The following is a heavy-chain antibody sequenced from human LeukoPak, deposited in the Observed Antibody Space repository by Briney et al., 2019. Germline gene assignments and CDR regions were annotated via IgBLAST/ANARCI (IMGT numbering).Heavy chain of an antibody. Sequence: SETLSLTCTVSGGSISSYYWSWIRQPPAKGLERIGYIYYSGSTNYNPSLKSRVTISVDTSKNQFSLKLSSVTAADTAVYYCARVFWTSDYGDSGNWFDPWGQGTLVTVSS. D-gene: IGHD4-17*01. CDR1: GGSISSYY. CDR2: IYYSGST. J-gene: IGHJ5*02. V-gene: IGHV4-59*01. CDR3: ARVFWTSDYGDSGNWFDP.